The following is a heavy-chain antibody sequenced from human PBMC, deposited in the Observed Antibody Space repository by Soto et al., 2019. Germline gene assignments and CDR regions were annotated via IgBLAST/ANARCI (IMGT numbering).Heavy chain of an antibody. D-gene: IGHD6-6*01. CDR1: GGTFSSYT. Sequence: QVQLVQSGAEVKKPGSSVKVSCKASGGTFSSYTISWVRQAPGQGLEWMGRIIPILGIANYAQKFQGRVTITADKSMSTAYMELSSLTSEDTAVYYCAREGQLVPQPDYWGQGTLVTVSS. V-gene: IGHV1-69*08. CDR3: AREGQLVPQPDY. J-gene: IGHJ4*02. CDR2: IIPILGIA.